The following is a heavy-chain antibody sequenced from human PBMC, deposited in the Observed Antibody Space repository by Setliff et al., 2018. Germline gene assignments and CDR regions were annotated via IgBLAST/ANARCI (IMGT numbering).Heavy chain of an antibody. CDR3: ARDPAGWDTAMVNWFDP. CDR1: GFTFSDYY. J-gene: IGHJ5*02. D-gene: IGHD5-18*01. Sequence: PGGSLRLSCAASGFTFSDYYMSWIRQAPGKGLEWVSSISSSGSTIYYADSVKGRFTSSRDNAKNSLYLQMNSLRAEDTAVYYCARDPAGWDTAMVNWFDPWGQGTLVTVS. V-gene: IGHV3-11*01. CDR2: ISSSGSTI.